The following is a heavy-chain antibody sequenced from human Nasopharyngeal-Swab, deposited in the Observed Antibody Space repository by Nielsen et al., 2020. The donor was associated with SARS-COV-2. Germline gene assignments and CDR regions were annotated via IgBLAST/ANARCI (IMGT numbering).Heavy chain of an antibody. CDR1: GFTFSSYW. Sequence: GESLKISCAASGFTFSSYWMSWVRQAPGKGLEWVSGISGSGGSTYYADSVKGRFTISRDNSKNTLYLQMNSLRAEDTAVYYCAKAIAYYYDSSGYYYFDSWGQGTLVTVSS. D-gene: IGHD3-22*01. CDR3: AKAIAYYYDSSGYYYFDS. CDR2: ISGSGGST. J-gene: IGHJ4*02. V-gene: IGHV3-23*01.